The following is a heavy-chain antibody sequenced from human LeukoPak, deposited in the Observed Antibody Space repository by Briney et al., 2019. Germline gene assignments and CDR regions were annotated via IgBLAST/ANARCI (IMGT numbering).Heavy chain of an antibody. J-gene: IGHJ6*02. CDR3: ARPFGARGYDVVFNGMDV. Sequence: SVKVSCKASGGTFSSYAISWVRQAPGQGLEWMGRIIPILGIANYAQKFQGRVTITADKSTSTAYMELSSLRSEDTAVYYCARPFGARGYDVVFNGMDVWGQGTTVTVSS. D-gene: IGHD5-12*01. CDR2: IIPILGIA. V-gene: IGHV1-69*04. CDR1: GGTFSSYA.